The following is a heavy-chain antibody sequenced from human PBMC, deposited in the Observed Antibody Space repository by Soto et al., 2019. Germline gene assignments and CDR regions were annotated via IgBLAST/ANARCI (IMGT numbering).Heavy chain of an antibody. CDR3: AKTYYDFWSGYYTEASEYFQH. CDR1: GGSISSSSYY. J-gene: IGHJ1*01. CDR2: IYYSGST. D-gene: IGHD3-3*01. Sequence: SETLSLTCTVSGGSISSSSYYWGWIRQPPGKGLEWIGSIYYSGSTYYNPSLKSRVTISVDTSKNQFSLKLSSVTAADTAVYYCAKTYYDFWSGYYTEASEYFQHWGQGTLVTVSS. V-gene: IGHV4-39*01.